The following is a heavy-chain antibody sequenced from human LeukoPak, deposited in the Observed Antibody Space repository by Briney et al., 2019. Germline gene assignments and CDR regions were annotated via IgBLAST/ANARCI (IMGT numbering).Heavy chain of an antibody. J-gene: IGHJ4*02. V-gene: IGHV3-48*01. CDR2: ISSSSSTI. Sequence: GGSLRLSCAASGFTFSSYSMNWVRQAPGKGLEWDSYISSSSSTIYYADSVKGRFTISRDNAKNSLYLQMNSLRAEDTAVYYCARDRVVPAATTPKEFDYWGQGTLVTVSS. D-gene: IGHD2-2*01. CDR3: ARDRVVPAATTPKEFDY. CDR1: GFTFSSYS.